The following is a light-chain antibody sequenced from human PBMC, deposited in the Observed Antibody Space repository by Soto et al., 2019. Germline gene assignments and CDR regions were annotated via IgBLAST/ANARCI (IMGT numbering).Light chain of an antibody. Sequence: QSVLTQPASMSGSLGQSITISCSGTSSDVGAYNYVSWYQQYPGKAPKLMIYHVTDRPSGVSNRFSGSKSGNTASLTISGLQAEDEADYYCCSYTTSNTFVFGTGTKVTV. J-gene: IGLJ1*01. CDR1: SSDVGAYNY. CDR3: CSYTTSNTFV. CDR2: HVT. V-gene: IGLV2-14*01.